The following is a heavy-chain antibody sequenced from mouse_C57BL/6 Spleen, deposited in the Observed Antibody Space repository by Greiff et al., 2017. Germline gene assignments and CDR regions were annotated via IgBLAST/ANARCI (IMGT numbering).Heavy chain of an antibody. CDR1: GFNIKDDY. CDR2: IVPENGDT. V-gene: IGHV14-4*01. J-gene: IGHJ4*01. Sequence: VQLKQSGAELVRPGASVKLSCTASGFNIKDDYMHWVKQRPEQGLEWIGWIVPENGDTEYASKFQGKATITADTSSNTAYLQLSSLTSEDAAVYYCTTLYVYALDYWGQGTGGTVSA. CDR3: TTLYVYALDY. D-gene: IGHD2-10*02.